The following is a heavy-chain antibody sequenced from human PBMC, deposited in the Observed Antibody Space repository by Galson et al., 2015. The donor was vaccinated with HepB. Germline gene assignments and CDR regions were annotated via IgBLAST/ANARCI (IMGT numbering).Heavy chain of an antibody. D-gene: IGHD6-19*01. CDR2: IKSKTDGGTT. V-gene: IGHV3-15*07. CDR3: TTRAMGSGWYAYYYYYGMDV. Sequence: SLRLSCAASGFTFSNAWMNWVRQAPGKGLEWVGRIKSKTDGGTTDYAAPVKGRFTISRDDSKNTPYLQMNSLKTEDTAVYYCTTRAMGSGWYAYYYYYGMDVWGQGTTVTVSS. CDR1: GFTFSNAW. J-gene: IGHJ6*02.